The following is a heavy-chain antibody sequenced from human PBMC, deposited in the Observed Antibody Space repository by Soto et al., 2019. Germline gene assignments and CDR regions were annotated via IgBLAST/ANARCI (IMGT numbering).Heavy chain of an antibody. V-gene: IGHV3-30*03. D-gene: IGHD6-19*01. CDR3: VSSSGWYRNEAGA. CDR1: GFTFSSYG. CDR2: ISFDGSNK. J-gene: IGHJ5*02. Sequence: PGGSLRLSCAASGFTFSSYGMHWVRQAPGKGLKWVSLISFDGSNKSYADSVKGRFTISRDNSKNTLYLQMNSLRAEATSVYYCVSSSGWYRNEAGAWGQGTLVTVSS.